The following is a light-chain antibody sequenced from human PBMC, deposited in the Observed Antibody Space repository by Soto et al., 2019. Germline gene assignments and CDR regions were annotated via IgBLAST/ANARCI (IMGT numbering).Light chain of an antibody. J-gene: IGLJ3*02. Sequence: QSALTQPPSASGSPGQSVTISCTGTSSDVGGYNYVSWYQQHPGKVPKLMIYEVTKRPSGVPDRFSGSKSGNTASLTVSGLQAEDEADYYCSSYTSSSTLVFGGGTKLTVL. CDR3: SSYTSSSTLV. CDR2: EVT. V-gene: IGLV2-8*01. CDR1: SSDVGGYNY.